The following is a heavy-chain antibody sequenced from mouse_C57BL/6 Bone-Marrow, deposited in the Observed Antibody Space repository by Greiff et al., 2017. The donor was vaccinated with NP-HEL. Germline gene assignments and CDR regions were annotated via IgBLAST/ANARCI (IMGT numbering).Heavy chain of an antibody. D-gene: IGHD2-1*01. CDR2: IDPENGDT. Sequence: VQLQQSGAELVRPGASVKLSCTASGFNIKDDYMHWVKQRPEQGLEWIGWIDPENGDTEYASKFQGKATITADTSSNTAYLQLSSRTSEDTAVYYCTTGGNYWYFDVWGTGTTVTVSA. V-gene: IGHV14-4*01. CDR3: TTGGNYWYFDV. CDR1: GFNIKDDY. J-gene: IGHJ1*03.